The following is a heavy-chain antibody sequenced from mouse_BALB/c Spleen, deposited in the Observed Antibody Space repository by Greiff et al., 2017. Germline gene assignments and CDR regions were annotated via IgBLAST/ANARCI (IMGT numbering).Heavy chain of an antibody. V-gene: IGHV5-6-2*01. CDR3: AEDLLWLRRWFAY. CDR1: GFTFSSYY. Sequence: EVKLMESGGGLVKLGGSLKLSCAASGFTFSSYYMSWVRQTPEKRLELVAAINSNGGSTYYPDTVKGRFTISRDNAKNTLYLQMSSLKSEDTAVYYCAEDLLWLRRWFAYWGQGTLVTVSA. D-gene: IGHD2-2*01. J-gene: IGHJ3*01. CDR2: INSNGGST.